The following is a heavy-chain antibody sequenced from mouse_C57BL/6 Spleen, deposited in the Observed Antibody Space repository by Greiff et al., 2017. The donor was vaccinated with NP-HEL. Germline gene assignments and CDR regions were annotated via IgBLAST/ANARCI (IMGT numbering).Heavy chain of an antibody. CDR3: ARGGCTTVVASTNV. Sequence: EVQLQQSGPELVKPGASVKISCKASGYSFTGYYMNWVKQSPEKSLEWIGEINPSTGGTTYNQKFKAKATLTVDKSSSTAYMQLKSLTSEDSAVYYGARGGCTTVVASTNVWGTGTTVTVSS. V-gene: IGHV1-42*01. CDR1: GYSFTGYY. J-gene: IGHJ1*03. CDR2: INPSTGGT. D-gene: IGHD1-1*01.